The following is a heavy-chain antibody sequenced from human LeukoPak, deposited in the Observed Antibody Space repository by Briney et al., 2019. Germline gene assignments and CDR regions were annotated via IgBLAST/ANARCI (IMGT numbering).Heavy chain of an antibody. D-gene: IGHD3-16*01. CDR2: ISWNSGSI. CDR1: GFTFDDYA. J-gene: IGHJ6*02. Sequence: GGSLRLSCAASGFTFDDYAMHWVRQAPGKGLEWVSGISWNSGSIGYVDSVKGRFTISRDNAKNSLYLQMSNLRAEDTAVYFCARGGGLDVWGQGATVTVSS. V-gene: IGHV3-9*01. CDR3: ARGGGLDV.